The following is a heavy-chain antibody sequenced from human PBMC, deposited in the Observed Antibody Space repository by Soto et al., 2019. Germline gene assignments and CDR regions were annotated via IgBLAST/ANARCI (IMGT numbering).Heavy chain of an antibody. Sequence: GGSLRLSCAASGFTFSSYAMSWVRRAPGKGLEWVSAISGSGGSTYYADSVKGRFTISRDNSKNTLYLQMNSLRAEDTAVYYCAKGGGTRRIAAAGTILFNFDYWGQGTLVTVSS. CDR3: AKGGGTRRIAAAGTILFNFDY. V-gene: IGHV3-23*01. D-gene: IGHD6-13*01. CDR2: ISGSGGST. J-gene: IGHJ4*02. CDR1: GFTFSSYA.